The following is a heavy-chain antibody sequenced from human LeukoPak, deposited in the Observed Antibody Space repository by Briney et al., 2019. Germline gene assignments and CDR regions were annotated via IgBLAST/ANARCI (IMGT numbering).Heavy chain of an antibody. CDR3: ARDLVTVTKGFDI. V-gene: IGHV4-59*11. CDR1: ADSFSSHY. D-gene: IGHD4-17*01. J-gene: IGHJ3*02. Sequence: SETLSLTCAVSADSFSSHYWTWIRQSPGKGLVWIGYISYIGSTNYNPSLKSRVTISIDTSKNQFSLKLRSVTAADTAVYYCARDLVTVTKGFDIWGQGTMVSVSS. CDR2: ISYIGST.